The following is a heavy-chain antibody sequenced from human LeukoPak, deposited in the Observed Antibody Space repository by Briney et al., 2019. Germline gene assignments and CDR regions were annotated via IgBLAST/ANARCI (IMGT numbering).Heavy chain of an antibody. CDR2: IYYSGST. Sequence: SETLSLTCTVSGGSISSNSYYWGWIRQPPGKGLEWIGSIYYSGSTYYDPSVKSRVTISVDTSKNQFSLKLSSVTAADTAVYYCARHLYYGSGGHEYWGQGTLVTVSS. CDR1: GGSISSNSYY. D-gene: IGHD3-10*01. V-gene: IGHV4-39*01. CDR3: ARHLYYGSGGHEY. J-gene: IGHJ4*02.